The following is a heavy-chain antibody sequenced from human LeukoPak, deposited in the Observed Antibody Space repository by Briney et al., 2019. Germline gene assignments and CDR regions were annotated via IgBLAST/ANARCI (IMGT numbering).Heavy chain of an antibody. CDR1: GGSISSYY. CDR2: IYYSGST. Sequence: PSETLSLTCTVSGGSISSYYWSWIRQPPGKGLEWIGYIYYSGSTNYNPSLKSRVTISVDTSKNQFSLKLSSVTAADTAVYYCARSVVVAAYNWFDPWGQGTLVTVSS. V-gene: IGHV4-59*01. CDR3: ARSVVVAAYNWFDP. J-gene: IGHJ5*02. D-gene: IGHD2-15*01.